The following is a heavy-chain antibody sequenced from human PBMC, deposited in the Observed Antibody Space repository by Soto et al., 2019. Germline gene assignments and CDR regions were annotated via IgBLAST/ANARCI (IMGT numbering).Heavy chain of an antibody. CDR2: ISSSSSTI. J-gene: IGHJ6*02. D-gene: IGHD6-13*01. Sequence: GGSLRLSCAASGFTFSSYSMNWVRQAPGKGLEWVSYISSSSSTIYYADSVKGRFTISRDNAKNSLYLQMNSLRDEDTAVYYCAPSTDIAAAGTRTINYYYYGMDVWGQGTTVTVSS. CDR3: APSTDIAAAGTRTINYYYYGMDV. CDR1: GFTFSSYS. V-gene: IGHV3-48*02.